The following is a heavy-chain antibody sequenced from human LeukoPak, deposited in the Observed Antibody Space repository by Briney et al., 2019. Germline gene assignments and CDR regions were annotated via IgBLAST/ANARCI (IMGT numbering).Heavy chain of an antibody. Sequence: SETLSLTCTVSGGSISSHYWSWIRQPPGKGLEWIRYIYYSGSTNYNPSLKSRVTISVDTSKNQFSLKLSSVTAADTAVYYCARDGRDALGYCSGGSCYSFDYWGQGTLVTVSS. CDR2: IYYSGST. CDR1: GGSISSHY. D-gene: IGHD2-15*01. CDR3: ARDGRDALGYCSGGSCYSFDY. J-gene: IGHJ4*02. V-gene: IGHV4-59*11.